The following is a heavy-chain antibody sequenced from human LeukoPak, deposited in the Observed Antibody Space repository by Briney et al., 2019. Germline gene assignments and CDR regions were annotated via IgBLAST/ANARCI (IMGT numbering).Heavy chain of an antibody. J-gene: IGHJ4*02. CDR2: MNPNSGNT. V-gene: IGHV1-8*01. D-gene: IGHD1-26*01. CDR1: GYTFTSYD. Sequence: ASVKVSCKASGYTFTSYDINWVRQATGQGLEWMGWMNPNSGNTGYAQKFQGRVTMTRDTSASTVYMELSSLRSEDTAVYYCARAHGSYYVYWGQGTPVTVSS. CDR3: ARAHGSYYVY.